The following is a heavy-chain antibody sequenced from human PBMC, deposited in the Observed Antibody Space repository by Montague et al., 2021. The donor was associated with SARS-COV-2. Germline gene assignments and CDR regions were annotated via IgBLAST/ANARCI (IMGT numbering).Heavy chain of an antibody. CDR1: GGSISSGSYY. CDR2: IYTSGST. D-gene: IGHD3-3*01. V-gene: IGHV4-61*02. Sequence: TLSLTCTVSGGSISSGSYYWSWIRQPAGKGLEWIGRIYTSGSTNYNPSLKSRVTISVDTSKNQFSLKLSSVTAADTAVYYCAREGFVEITIFGVAQGRYFDLWGRGALVTVSS. J-gene: IGHJ2*01. CDR3: AREGFVEITIFGVAQGRYFDL.